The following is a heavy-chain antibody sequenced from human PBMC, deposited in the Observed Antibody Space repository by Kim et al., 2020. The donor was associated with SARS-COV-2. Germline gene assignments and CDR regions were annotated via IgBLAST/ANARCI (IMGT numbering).Heavy chain of an antibody. J-gene: IGHJ4*02. CDR3: VRDLGLCSGGMCYTFFDN. Sequence: GGSLRLSCAASGFTFRNYGMNWVRQAPGKGLEWVATIEADGRAQHYVDSVKGRFTISRDNANNSLNLQMNSLRAEDTAVYFCVRDLGLCSGGMCYTFFDNWGQGTPVTVSS. D-gene: IGHD2-15*01. CDR1: GFTFRNYG. CDR2: IEADGRAQ. V-gene: IGHV3-7*03.